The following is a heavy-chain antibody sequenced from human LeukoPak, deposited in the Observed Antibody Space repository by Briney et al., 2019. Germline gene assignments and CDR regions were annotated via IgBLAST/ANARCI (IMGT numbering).Heavy chain of an antibody. D-gene: IGHD2-21*01. CDR2: ISNDGSKK. CDR3: ARGFRAFDI. V-gene: IGHV3-30*03. J-gene: IGHJ3*02. CDR1: GFTFSSYS. Sequence: GGSLRLSCAASGFTFSSYSMNWVRQAPGKGLDWVAVISNDGSKKYYADSVKGRFTISRDNSKNTLYLQMNSLRAEDTAVYYCARGFRAFDIWGQGTMVTVSS.